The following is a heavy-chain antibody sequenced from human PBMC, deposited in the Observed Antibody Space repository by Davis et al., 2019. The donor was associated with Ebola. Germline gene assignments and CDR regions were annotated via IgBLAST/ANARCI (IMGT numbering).Heavy chain of an antibody. D-gene: IGHD2-15*01. J-gene: IGHJ3*02. Sequence: ASVKVSCKASGYTFTSYAMHWVRQAPGQRLEWMGWFNAGNGNTKYSQKFQDRVTMTEDTSTDTAYMELSSLRSEDTAIYYCAAGGIGGGFDIWGQGTMVTVSS. CDR3: AAGGIGGGFDI. V-gene: IGHV1-3*01. CDR1: GYTFTSYA. CDR2: FNAGNGNT.